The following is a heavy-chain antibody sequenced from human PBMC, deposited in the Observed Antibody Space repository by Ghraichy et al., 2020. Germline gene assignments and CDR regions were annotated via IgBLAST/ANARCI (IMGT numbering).Heavy chain of an antibody. CDR2: IYYNGDT. V-gene: IGHV4-39*01. CDR1: GGSISSSSHY. CDR3: ARSPFSNYPPAWFDP. J-gene: IGHJ5*02. D-gene: IGHD4-11*01. Sequence: SETLSLTCTVFGGSISSSSHYWGWIRQPPGKGLEWVGGIYYNGDTYYNPSLNSRVTISVDTPKNQFSLKVTSLTAADTAVYFCARSPFSNYPPAWFDPWGQGALVTGSS.